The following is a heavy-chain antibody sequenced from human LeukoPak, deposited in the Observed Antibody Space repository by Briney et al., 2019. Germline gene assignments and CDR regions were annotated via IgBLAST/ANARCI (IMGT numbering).Heavy chain of an antibody. CDR3: ARDCTSTSCYVFDY. D-gene: IGHD2-2*01. Sequence: GGSLRLSCAASGFTFSDYYMSLIRQAPGKGLEWVSYISGSSTYTNYAESVKGRFTISRDNAKNLLYLQMNSLRAEDTAVYHCARDCTSTSCYVFDYWGQGTLVSVSS. CDR2: ISGSSTYT. J-gene: IGHJ4*02. V-gene: IGHV3-11*05. CDR1: GFTFSDYY.